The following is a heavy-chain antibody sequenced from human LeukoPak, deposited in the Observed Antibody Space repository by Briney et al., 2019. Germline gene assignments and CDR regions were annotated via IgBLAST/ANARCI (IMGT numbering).Heavy chain of an antibody. CDR1: GFTFSSYA. CDR2: ISGSGGST. Sequence: PGASLRLSCAASGFTFSSYAMSWVRQAPGKGLEWVSAISGSGGSTYYADSVKGRFTISRDNSKNTLYLQMNSLRAEDTAVYYCAKSVVRGVTLPDYWSQGTLVTVSS. CDR3: AKSVVRGVTLPDY. D-gene: IGHD3-10*01. V-gene: IGHV3-23*01. J-gene: IGHJ4*02.